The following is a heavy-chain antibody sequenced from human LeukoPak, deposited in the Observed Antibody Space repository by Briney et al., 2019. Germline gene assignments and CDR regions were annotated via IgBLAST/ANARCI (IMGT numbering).Heavy chain of an antibody. CDR3: ARDIQLST. Sequence: GGSLRLSCAASGFTFSSYAMSWVRQAPGKGLEWVSLISHTGGNAYYADSVRGRFTISRDNSKNTLYLQMNSPRAEDTAIYYCARDIQLSTWGLGTMVTVSS. CDR2: ISHTGGNA. J-gene: IGHJ3*01. V-gene: IGHV3-23*01. CDR1: GFTFSSYA. D-gene: IGHD5-24*01.